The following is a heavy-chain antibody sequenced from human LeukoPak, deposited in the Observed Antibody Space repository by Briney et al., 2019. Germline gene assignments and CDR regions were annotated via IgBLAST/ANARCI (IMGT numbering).Heavy chain of an antibody. CDR2: MSNSGST. V-gene: IGHV4-39*01. CDR3: ARRSQAAAGREIDY. D-gene: IGHD6-13*01. Sequence: SETLSLTCTVSGGSISSSSYYWGWIRQSPGKGLEWIGTMSNSGSTHYNPSLKSRVTISGDTAKNQFSLKLSSVTAADTAVYYCARRSQAAAGREIDYWGQGTLVTVSS. CDR1: GGSISSSSYY. J-gene: IGHJ4*02.